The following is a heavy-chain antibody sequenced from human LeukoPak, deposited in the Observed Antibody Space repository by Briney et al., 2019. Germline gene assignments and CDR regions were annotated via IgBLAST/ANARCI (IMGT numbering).Heavy chain of an antibody. CDR2: ISSSGSTI. V-gene: IGHV3-11*01. D-gene: IGHD3-22*01. CDR3: ARGDFYDSSGYYGYYYYGMDV. CDR1: GFTFSDYY. Sequence: GGSLRLSCAASGFTFSDYYMSWIRQAPGKGLEWVSYISSSGSTIYYADSVKGRFTISRDNAKNSLYLQMNSLIAEDTAVYYCARGDFYDSSGYYGYYYYGMDVWGQGTTVTVSS. J-gene: IGHJ6*02.